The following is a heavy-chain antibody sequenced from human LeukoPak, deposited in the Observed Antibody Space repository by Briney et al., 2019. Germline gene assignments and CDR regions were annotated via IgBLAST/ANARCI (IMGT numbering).Heavy chain of an antibody. CDR2: ISSSSTI. V-gene: IGHV3-48*04. Sequence: PGGSLRLSCAASGFTFSSYSMNWVRQAPGKGLEWVSYISSSSTIYYADSVKGRFTISRDNAKNSLYLQMNSLRVEDTAVYYCARARWNYFYFDYWGQGTLVTVSS. J-gene: IGHJ4*02. CDR1: GFTFSSYS. CDR3: ARARWNYFYFDY. D-gene: IGHD1-7*01.